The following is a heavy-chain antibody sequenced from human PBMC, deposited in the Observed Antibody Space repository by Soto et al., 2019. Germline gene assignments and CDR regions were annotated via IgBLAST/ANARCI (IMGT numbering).Heavy chain of an antibody. D-gene: IGHD1-26*01. V-gene: IGHV3-23*01. CDR1: GFTFSSYA. Sequence: GGSLRLSCAASGFTFSSYAMSWVRQAPGKGLEWVSAISGSGGSTYYADSVKGRFTFSRDNSKNTLYLQMNSLRAEDTAVYYCAKDSGSYPTQFDYWGQGTLVTVSS. CDR3: AKDSGSYPTQFDY. J-gene: IGHJ4*02. CDR2: ISGSGGST.